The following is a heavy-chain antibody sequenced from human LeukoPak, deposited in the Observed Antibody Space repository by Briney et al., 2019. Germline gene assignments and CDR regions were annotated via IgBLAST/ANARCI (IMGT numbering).Heavy chain of an antibody. CDR2: IYTSGST. J-gene: IGHJ5*02. CDR1: GYSISSSYY. V-gene: IGHV4-4*07. Sequence: SETLSLTCAVSGYSISSSYYWSWIRQPAGKGLEWIGRIYTSGSTNYNPSLKSRVTMSVDTSKNQFSLKLSSVTAADTAVYYRARGYYDFWSGLPDWFDPWGQGTLVTVSS. D-gene: IGHD3-3*01. CDR3: ARGYYDFWSGLPDWFDP.